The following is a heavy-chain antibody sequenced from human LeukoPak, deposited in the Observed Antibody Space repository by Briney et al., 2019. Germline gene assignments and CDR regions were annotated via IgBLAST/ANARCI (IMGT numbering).Heavy chain of an antibody. CDR3: ARSVWAVRGVTPFDY. V-gene: IGHV1-2*02. CDR1: GYTFTGYY. Sequence: ASVKVSCKASGYTFTGYYMHWVRQAPGQGLEWMGWINPNSGGTNYAQKFQGRVTMTRDTSISTAYMELSRLRSDDTAVYYCARSVWAVRGVTPFDYWGQGTLATVSS. J-gene: IGHJ4*02. CDR2: INPNSGGT. D-gene: IGHD3-10*01.